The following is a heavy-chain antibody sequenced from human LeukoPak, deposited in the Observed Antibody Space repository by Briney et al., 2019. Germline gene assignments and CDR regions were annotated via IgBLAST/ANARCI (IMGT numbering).Heavy chain of an antibody. V-gene: IGHV3-33*01. D-gene: IGHD4-17*01. Sequence: PGRSLRLSCAASGFTFSSYGMHWVRQAPGKGLEWVAVIWYDGSNKYYADSVKGRFTISRDNSKNTLYLQMNSLRAEDTAVYYCARDLYGAHSPGYCGQGTLVTVSS. CDR3: ARDLYGAHSPGY. J-gene: IGHJ4*02. CDR2: IWYDGSNK. CDR1: GFTFSSYG.